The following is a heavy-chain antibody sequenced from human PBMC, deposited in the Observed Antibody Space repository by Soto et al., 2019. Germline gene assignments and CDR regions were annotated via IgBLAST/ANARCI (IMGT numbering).Heavy chain of an antibody. J-gene: IGHJ6*02. CDR1: GFTFSSYA. CDR2: ISGSGGST. Sequence: HPAGSLRLSCAASGFTFSSYAMSWVRQAPGKGLEWVSAISGSGGSTYYADSVKGRFTISRDNSKNTLYLQMNSLRAEDTAVYYCAKDPRIAVAGGYYYYYYGMDVWGQGTTVTVSS. D-gene: IGHD6-19*01. V-gene: IGHV3-23*01. CDR3: AKDPRIAVAGGYYYYYYGMDV.